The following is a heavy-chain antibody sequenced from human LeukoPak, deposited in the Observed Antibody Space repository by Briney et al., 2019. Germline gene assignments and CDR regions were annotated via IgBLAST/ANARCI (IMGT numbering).Heavy chain of an antibody. J-gene: IGHJ4*02. CDR2: ISWNSGSI. CDR1: GFTFDDYA. D-gene: IGHD2-15*01. CDR3: ARDLSLYCSGGSCYSLNY. Sequence: GGSLRLSCAASGFTFDDYAMHWVRQAPGKGLEWVSGISWNSGSIGYADPVKGRFTISRDNAKNSLYLQMNSLRAEDTALYYCARDLSLYCSGGSCYSLNYWGQGTLVTVSS. V-gene: IGHV3-9*01.